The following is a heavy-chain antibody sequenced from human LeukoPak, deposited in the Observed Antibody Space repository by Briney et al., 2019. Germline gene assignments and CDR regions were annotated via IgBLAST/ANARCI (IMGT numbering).Heavy chain of an antibody. V-gene: IGHV3-30*04. CDR3: ARDWYYDSSGSIDY. D-gene: IGHD3-22*01. Sequence: PGGSLRLSCAASGFTFSSYAMHWVRQAPGKGLEWVAVISYDGSNKYYADSVKGRFTISRDNSKNTLYLQMNSLRAEDTAVYYCARDWYYDSSGSIDYWGQGTLVTVSS. CDR2: ISYDGSNK. CDR1: GFTFSSYA. J-gene: IGHJ4*02.